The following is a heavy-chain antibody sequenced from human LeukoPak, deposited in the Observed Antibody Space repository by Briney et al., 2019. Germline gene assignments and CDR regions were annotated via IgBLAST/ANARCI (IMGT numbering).Heavy chain of an antibody. J-gene: IGHJ4*02. CDR1: GFTFSSYT. CDR2: ISGSGGNT. Sequence: GGSLRLSCAASGFTFSSYTMNWVRQAPGKGLEWVSAISGSGGNTYYADSVKGRFTISRDNSKSTLYLQLNSLRAEDTAVYYCAKSSSCWYTFDYWGQGTLVTVSS. D-gene: IGHD6-19*01. V-gene: IGHV3-23*01. CDR3: AKSSSCWYTFDY.